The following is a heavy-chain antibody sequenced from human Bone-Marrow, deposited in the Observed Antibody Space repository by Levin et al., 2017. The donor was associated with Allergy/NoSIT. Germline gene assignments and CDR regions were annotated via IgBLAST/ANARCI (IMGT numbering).Heavy chain of an antibody. V-gene: IGHV3-30*03. D-gene: IGHD4-11*01. CDR2: ISFDGGNK. CDR1: GFTFDNHG. Sequence: GESLKISCVGSGFTFDNHGIHWVRQAPGKGLEWVSLISFDGGNKYYADSVKGLVTISRDNSKNAVYLQINSLRPEDTALYFCARTGGNYSHDFDSWGQGVRVTVSS. CDR3: ARTGGNYSHDFDS. J-gene: IGHJ4*02.